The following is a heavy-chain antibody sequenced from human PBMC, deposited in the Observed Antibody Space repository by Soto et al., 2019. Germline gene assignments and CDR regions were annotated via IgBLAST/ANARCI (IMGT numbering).Heavy chain of an antibody. D-gene: IGHD2-2*01. V-gene: IGHV3-72*01. J-gene: IGHJ4*02. CDR3: ARGGPRPPAGYFDY. CDR1: GFTFSDHY. Sequence: GGSLRLSCAASGFTFSDHYMDWVRQAPGKGLEWVGRSRDKGNSYRISYAASVQGRFTMSRDDSKNSLYLQMNSLKTEDTAVYYCARGGPRPPAGYFDYWGQGIVVTVSS. CDR2: SRDKGNSYRI.